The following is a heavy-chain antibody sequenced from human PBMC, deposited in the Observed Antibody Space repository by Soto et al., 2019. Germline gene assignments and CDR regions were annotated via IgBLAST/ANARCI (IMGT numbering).Heavy chain of an antibody. J-gene: IGHJ4*02. D-gene: IGHD6-19*01. Sequence: PGGALRVSCASSGFTFSSYAMSWVRQAPGKGLEWVSAISGSGGSTYYADSVKGRFTISRDNSKNTRYLQMNSLRAEDTAVYYCAKAGPDSSGWYYFDYWGQGTLVTVSS. CDR1: GFTFSSYA. V-gene: IGHV3-23*01. CDR3: AKAGPDSSGWYYFDY. CDR2: ISGSGGST.